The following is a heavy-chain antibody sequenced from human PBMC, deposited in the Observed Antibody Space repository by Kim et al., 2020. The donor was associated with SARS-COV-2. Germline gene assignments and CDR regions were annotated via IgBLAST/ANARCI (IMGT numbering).Heavy chain of an antibody. V-gene: IGHV1-2*02. D-gene: IGHD6-19*01. J-gene: IGHJ4*02. Sequence: AQKVQGRVTMTRDTSIRTAYMELSRLRSDDTAVYYCASIQNREWLGFDYWGQGTLVTVSS. CDR3: ASIQNREWLGFDY.